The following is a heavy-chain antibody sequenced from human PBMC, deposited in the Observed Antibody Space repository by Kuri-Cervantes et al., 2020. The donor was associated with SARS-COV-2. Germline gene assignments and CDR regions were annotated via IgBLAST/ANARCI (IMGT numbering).Heavy chain of an antibody. V-gene: IGHV1-18*01. CDR2: ISAYNGNT. D-gene: IGHD6-19*01. Sequence: GGSLRLSCKASGYTFTSYGISWVRQAPGQGLEWMGWISAYNGNTNYAQKLQGRVTMTTDTSTSTAYMELRSLRSDDTAVYYCARVPRGQWLVPGDAFDIWGQGTMVTVSS. CDR3: ARVPRGQWLVPGDAFDI. CDR1: GYTFTSYG. J-gene: IGHJ3*02.